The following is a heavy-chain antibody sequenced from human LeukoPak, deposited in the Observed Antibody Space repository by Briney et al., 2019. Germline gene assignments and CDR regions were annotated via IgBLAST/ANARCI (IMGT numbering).Heavy chain of an antibody. CDR3: AKEIIVATD. V-gene: IGHV3-23*01. CDR1: GFTFDKYS. D-gene: IGHD5-12*01. Sequence: GGSLRLSCAASGFTFDKYSFSWVRQAPGKGLEWVSAISGSGGSAYYADSVKGRFTISRDNSKNTLYLQMNSLRAEDTAVYYCAKEIIVATDWGQGTLVTVSS. CDR2: ISGSGGSA. J-gene: IGHJ4*02.